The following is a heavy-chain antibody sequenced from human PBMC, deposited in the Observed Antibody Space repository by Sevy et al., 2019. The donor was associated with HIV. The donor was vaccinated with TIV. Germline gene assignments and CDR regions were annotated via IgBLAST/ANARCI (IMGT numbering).Heavy chain of an antibody. CDR2: ISAYNGNT. Sequence: ASVKVSCKASGYTFTSYGISWVRQAPGQGLEWMGWISAYNGNTNYAQKLQGRVTMTTDTSTSTAYMELRSLRSDDTAGYYCARDKVTIFGVVIRTPNWFDPWGQGTLVTVSS. V-gene: IGHV1-18*01. D-gene: IGHD3-3*01. CDR3: ARDKVTIFGVVIRTPNWFDP. CDR1: GYTFTSYG. J-gene: IGHJ5*02.